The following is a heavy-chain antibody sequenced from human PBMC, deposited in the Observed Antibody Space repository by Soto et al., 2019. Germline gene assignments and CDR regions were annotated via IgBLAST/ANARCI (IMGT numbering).Heavy chain of an antibody. J-gene: IGHJ4*02. D-gene: IGHD3-3*01. Sequence: GSLRLSCAASGFTFSSYGMHWVRQAPGKGLEWVAVISYDGSNKYYADSVKGRFTISRDNSKNTLYLQMNSLRAEDTAEYYCAKDLSELRFLEWLFESNYWGRGTLVTVSS. CDR1: GFTFSSYG. CDR2: ISYDGSNK. CDR3: AKDLSELRFLEWLFESNY. V-gene: IGHV3-30*18.